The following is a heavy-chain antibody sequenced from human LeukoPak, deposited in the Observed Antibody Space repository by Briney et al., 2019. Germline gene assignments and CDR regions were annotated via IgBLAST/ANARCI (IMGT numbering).Heavy chain of an antibody. J-gene: IGHJ4*02. CDR2: IWYDGSNK. CDR3: AREMRGPGSSSQPHFDY. CDR1: GFTFSSYG. V-gene: IGHV3-33*01. Sequence: GGSLRLSCAASGFTFSSYGMHWVRQAPGKGLEWVAVIWYDGSNKYYADSVKGRFTISRDNSKNTLYLQMNRLRAEDTAVYYCAREMRGPGSSSQPHFDYWGQGTLVTVSS. D-gene: IGHD6-6*01.